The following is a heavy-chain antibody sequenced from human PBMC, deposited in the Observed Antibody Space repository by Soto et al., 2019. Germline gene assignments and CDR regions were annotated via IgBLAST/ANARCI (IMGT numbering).Heavy chain of an antibody. CDR3: ARREGYYFDH. Sequence: QVQLVESGGGVVQPGRSLRLSCEASGFTFSNYGMHWVRQAPGKGLEWVAIMWDDGSNQFYADSVKGRFTISRDTSKNTLYLQMNSLRTEDTAIYYCARREGYYFDHWGQGTPVTVSS. CDR1: GFTFSNYG. CDR2: MWDDGSNQ. V-gene: IGHV3-33*01. D-gene: IGHD1-26*01. J-gene: IGHJ4*02.